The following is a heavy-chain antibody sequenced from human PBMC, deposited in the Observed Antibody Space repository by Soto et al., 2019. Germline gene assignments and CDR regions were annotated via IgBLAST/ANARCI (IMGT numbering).Heavy chain of an antibody. J-gene: IGHJ6*03. V-gene: IGHV3-53*04. CDR2: IYSGGST. D-gene: IGHD3-3*01. CDR3: ASSLRFLAWSARYYMDV. Sequence: EVQLVESGGGLVQPGGSLRLSCAASGFTVSSNYMSWVRQAPGKGLEWVSVIYSGGSTYYADSVKGRFTISRHNSTNTLYLQMNSLRAEDTAVYYCASSLRFLAWSARYYMDVWGKGTTVTVSS. CDR1: GFTVSSNY.